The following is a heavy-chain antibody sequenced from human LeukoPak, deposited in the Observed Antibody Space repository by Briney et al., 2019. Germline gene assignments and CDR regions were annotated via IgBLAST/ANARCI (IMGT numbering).Heavy chain of an antibody. D-gene: IGHD1-20*01. CDR3: ASKYNWNLAYDY. V-gene: IGHV4-59*01. J-gene: IGHJ4*02. CDR2: IYYSGST. Sequence: SETLSLTCTVSGGSISSYYWSWIRQPPGKGLEWIGYIYYSGSTNYNPSLKSRVTISVDTSNNQFSLKLSSVTAADTAVYYCASKYNWNLAYDYWGQGTLVTVSS. CDR1: GGSISSYY.